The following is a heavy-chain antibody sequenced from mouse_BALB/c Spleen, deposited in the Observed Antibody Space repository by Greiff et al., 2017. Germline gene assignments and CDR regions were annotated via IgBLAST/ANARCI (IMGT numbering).Heavy chain of an antibody. CDR3: ARDRGYGYKLFDY. CDR1: GFTFSDYG. Sequence: EVHLVESGGGLVQPGGSRKLSCAASGFTFSDYGMAWVRQAPGKGPEWVAFISNLAYSIYYADTVTGRFTISRENAKNTLYLEMSSLRSEDTAMYYCARDRGYGYKLFDYWGQGTTLTVSS. V-gene: IGHV5-15*02. J-gene: IGHJ2*01. D-gene: IGHD1-2*01. CDR2: ISNLAYSI.